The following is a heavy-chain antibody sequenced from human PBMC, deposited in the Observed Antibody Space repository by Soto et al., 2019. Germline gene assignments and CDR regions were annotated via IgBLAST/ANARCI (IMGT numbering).Heavy chain of an antibody. J-gene: IGHJ5*02. Sequence: SETLSLTCSVSGGSINSSSYFWGWVRQPPGKGLEWIGSIYYSGSTYYNPSLRSRVTISVDASKNQFSLKLSSVTAADTAVFYCARHYSSGSRNWFDPWGQGTLVTVSS. CDR3: ARHYSSGSRNWFDP. CDR1: GGSINSSSYF. D-gene: IGHD6-19*01. V-gene: IGHV4-39*01. CDR2: IYYSGST.